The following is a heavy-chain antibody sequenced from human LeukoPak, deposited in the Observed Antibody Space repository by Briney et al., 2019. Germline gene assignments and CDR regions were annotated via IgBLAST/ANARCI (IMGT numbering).Heavy chain of an antibody. D-gene: IGHD3-10*01. CDR2: INPSRNT. CDR3: ARRTGMAFSGSGSYRGSFDY. CDR1: GGSFSGYY. J-gene: IGHJ4*02. V-gene: IGHV4-34*01. Sequence: SETLSLTCAVFGGSFSGYYWNWIRQPPGKGLEWIGQINPSRNTNYNPSLKSRVTISVDTSKNQFSLRMSSVTAADTAVYYCARRTGMAFSGSGSYRGSFDYWGQGTLVTASS.